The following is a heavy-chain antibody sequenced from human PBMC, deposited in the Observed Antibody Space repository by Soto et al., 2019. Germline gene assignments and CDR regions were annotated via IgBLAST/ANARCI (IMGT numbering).Heavy chain of an antibody. D-gene: IGHD7-27*01. Sequence: EVQLLESGGGLVQPGGSQGLSCAASGFTFSSYAMSWVRQAPGKGLEWVSAISDSGDTSYYADSVKGRFTISRDNSKNTLYLHMSSLRAEDTAVYYCAKGGNDWGYYSYGMNDWGQGTTVTVSS. V-gene: IGHV3-23*01. J-gene: IGHJ6*02. CDR2: ISDSGDTS. CDR3: AKGGNDWGYYSYGMND. CDR1: GFTFSSYA.